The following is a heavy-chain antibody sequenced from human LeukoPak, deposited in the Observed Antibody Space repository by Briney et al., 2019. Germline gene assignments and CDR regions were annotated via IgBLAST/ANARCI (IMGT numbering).Heavy chain of an antibody. CDR3: ARVCNYEVGALHFDY. J-gene: IGHJ4*02. V-gene: IGHV1-2*02. CDR1: GYTFTGYY. Sequence: ASVKVSCKASGYTFTGYYMHWVRQAPGRGLEWMGWINPNSGGTNYAQKFQGRVTMTRDTSISTAYMELSRLRSDDTAVYYCARVCNYEVGALHFDYWGQGTLVTVSS. CDR2: INPNSGGT. D-gene: IGHD1-26*01.